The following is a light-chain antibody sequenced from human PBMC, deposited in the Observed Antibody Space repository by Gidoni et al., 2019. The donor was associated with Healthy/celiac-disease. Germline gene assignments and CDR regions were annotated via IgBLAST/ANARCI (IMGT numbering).Light chain of an antibody. CDR1: QSISSY. CDR3: QQSYSTPPT. Sequence: DIQMTQAPACLSASVGYRVTITCRARQSISSYLNWYQQKPGKAPKLLIYAASSLQSGVPARFSGSRSGTDFTLTISSLQPEDFATYYCQQSYSTPPTFGQGTKLEIK. V-gene: IGKV1-39*01. CDR2: AAS. J-gene: IGKJ2*01.